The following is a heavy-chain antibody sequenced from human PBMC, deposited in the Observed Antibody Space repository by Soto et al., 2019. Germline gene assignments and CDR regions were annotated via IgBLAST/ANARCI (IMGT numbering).Heavy chain of an antibody. CDR3: ARDPKTSGGQHWAFNYFDS. V-gene: IGHV3-30-3*01. CDR1: GFRFSISP. Sequence: GGSLRLSCSASGFRFSISPMHWVRQAPGKGPEWVALISYDGTNKFYADSVKGRFTISRDNSKSTLYLQVDSLRPEDAAVYYCARDPKTSGGQHWAFNYFDSWGQGTRVTGYS. J-gene: IGHJ4*02. CDR2: ISYDGTNK. D-gene: IGHD7-27*01.